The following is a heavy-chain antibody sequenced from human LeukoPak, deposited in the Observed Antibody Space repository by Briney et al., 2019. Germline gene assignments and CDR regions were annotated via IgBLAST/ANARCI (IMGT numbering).Heavy chain of an antibody. CDR3: ARACSGGSCYSPHYYYYGMDV. CDR1: GFTFSSSS. D-gene: IGHD2-15*01. Sequence: GGSLRLSCAASGFTFSSSSMDWVRQAPGKGLEWVSSISSSSGYIYYADSVKGRFTISRDNAKNSLYLQMNGLRAEDTAVYYCARACSGGSCYSPHYYYYGMDVWGQGTTVTVSS. CDR2: ISSSSGYI. J-gene: IGHJ6*02. V-gene: IGHV3-21*01.